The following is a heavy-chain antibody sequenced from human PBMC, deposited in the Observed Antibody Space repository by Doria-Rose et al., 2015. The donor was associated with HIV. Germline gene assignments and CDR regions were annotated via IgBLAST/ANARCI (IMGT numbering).Heavy chain of an antibody. J-gene: IGHJ6*03. CDR3: ARFRPSRGVYYSLDV. D-gene: IGHD3-10*01. CDR2: IYSSGST. CDR1: GGSISSYY. Sequence: SGGSISSYYWNWIRQPPGKGLEWIGYIYSSGSTHYNSSLKSRVTISIDTSKNQFSLKLSSVTAADTAVYYCARFRPSRGVYYSLDVWGKGTTVTVS. V-gene: IGHV4-4*09.